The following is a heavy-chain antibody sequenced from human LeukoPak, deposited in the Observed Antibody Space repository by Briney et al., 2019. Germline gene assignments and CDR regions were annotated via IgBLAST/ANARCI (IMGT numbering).Heavy chain of an antibody. J-gene: IGHJ4*02. CDR3: ASPPGGGSWDRDY. CDR2: ISNSGSTR. V-gene: IGHV3-48*03. Sequence: PGGSLRLSCVASGFTFSSYEMKWVRQAPGKGLEWVSYISNSGSTRYYADSVKGRFTISRDNAKNSLYLQMNSLRAEDTAVYYCASPPGGGSWDRDYWGQGTLVTVSS. CDR1: GFTFSSYE. D-gene: IGHD2-15*01.